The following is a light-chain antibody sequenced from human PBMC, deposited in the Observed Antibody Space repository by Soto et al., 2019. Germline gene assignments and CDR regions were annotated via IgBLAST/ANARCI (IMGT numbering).Light chain of an antibody. CDR3: QQYGTSTRT. CDR2: GAS. V-gene: IGKV3-20*01. Sequence: EVELTQSPGTLSLSPGDTATLSCGASQSVTSNYLAWDQQKAGQPPRLLIYGASTRASGIPDRFSGSGSGTGFTLTIDRLEPEDFAVYYCQQYGTSTRTFGRGNKVDI. J-gene: IGKJ1*01. CDR1: QSVTSNY.